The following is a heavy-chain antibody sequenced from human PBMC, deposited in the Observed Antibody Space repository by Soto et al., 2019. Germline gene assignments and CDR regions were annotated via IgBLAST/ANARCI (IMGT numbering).Heavy chain of an antibody. CDR2: IIPIFSTP. Sequence: QVQLVQSGAEVKKPGSSVTVSCKASEGTFGNSAISWVRQAPGQGLEWMGGIIPIFSTPDYAQKFQGRVTITADESTTTAYMELTSLKSEDTAVYYCARDKDRQQLGGNYYYGIDVWGQGTTVTVSS. CDR1: EGTFGNSA. CDR3: ARDKDRQQLGGNYYYGIDV. V-gene: IGHV1-69*12. D-gene: IGHD3-3*02. J-gene: IGHJ6*02.